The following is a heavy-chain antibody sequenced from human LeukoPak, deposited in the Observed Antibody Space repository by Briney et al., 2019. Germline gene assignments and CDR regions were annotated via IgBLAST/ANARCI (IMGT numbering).Heavy chain of an antibody. D-gene: IGHD6-19*01. CDR1: GGSISSGGYS. CDR2: IYHSGST. Sequence: SQTLSLTCAVSGGSISSGGYSWSWIRQPPGKGLEWIGYIYHSGSTYYNPSLKSRVTISVDRSKNQFSLKLSSVTAADTAVYYCAREAVAGTSRCFDLWGRGTLVTVSS. J-gene: IGHJ2*01. V-gene: IGHV4-30-2*01. CDR3: AREAVAGTSRCFDL.